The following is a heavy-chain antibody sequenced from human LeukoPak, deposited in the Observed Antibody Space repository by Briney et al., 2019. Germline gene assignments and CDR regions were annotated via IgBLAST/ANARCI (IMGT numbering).Heavy chain of an antibody. D-gene: IGHD1-14*01. CDR3: ARDGPRGYFQH. J-gene: IGHJ1*01. CDR1: GYTFTSYG. CDR2: INTYSGHT. Sequence: ASVKVSCNTSGYTFTSYGISWVRQAPGQGLEYMGWINTYSGHTNYAQKLQGRVTVTTDTSTSTAYLELRSLRSDDTAVYYCARDGPRGYFQHWGQGTLITVSS. V-gene: IGHV1-18*01.